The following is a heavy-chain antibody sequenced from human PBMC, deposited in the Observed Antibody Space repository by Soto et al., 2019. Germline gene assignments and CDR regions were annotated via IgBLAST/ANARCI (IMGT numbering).Heavy chain of an antibody. CDR1: GFTVTTNY. J-gene: IGHJ3*02. Sequence: EVQLVESGGGLVQPGGSLRLSCAASGFTVTTNYMSWVRQPPGKGLEWVSVVYSGGSTYYADSVKGRFTVSRDNSKNTLYRQMNSLRAEDKAVYYCARDFSGKNDAFDIWGQGTVVTVSS. V-gene: IGHV3-66*01. D-gene: IGHD3-10*01. CDR2: VYSGGST. CDR3: ARDFSGKNDAFDI.